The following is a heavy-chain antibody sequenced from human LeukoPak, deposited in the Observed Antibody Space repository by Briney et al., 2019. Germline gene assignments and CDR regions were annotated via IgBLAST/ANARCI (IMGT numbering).Heavy chain of an antibody. CDR3: ARDTPAYCGGDCYSDY. J-gene: IGHJ4*02. Sequence: GASVKVSCKASGYTFTGYYMHWVRQAPGQGLEWMGWINPNSGGTNYAQKFQGRVTMTRDTSISTAYMELSRLRSDDTAVYYCARDTPAYCGGDCYSDYWGQGTLVTVSS. CDR1: GYTFTGYY. D-gene: IGHD2-21*02. CDR2: INPNSGGT. V-gene: IGHV1-2*02.